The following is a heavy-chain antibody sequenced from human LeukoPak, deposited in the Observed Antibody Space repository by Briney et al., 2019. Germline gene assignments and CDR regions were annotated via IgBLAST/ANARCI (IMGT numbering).Heavy chain of an antibody. J-gene: IGHJ3*02. V-gene: IGHV4-59*01. Sequence: SETLSLTCTVSGGSISSYYWSWIRQPPGKGLEWIGYIYYSGSTNYNPSLKSRVTISVDTSKNQFSLKLSSVTAADTAVYYCARDRYYYDSSGSDAFDIWGQGTMVTVSS. CDR3: ARDRYYYDSSGSDAFDI. CDR2: IYYSGST. D-gene: IGHD3-22*01. CDR1: GGSISSYY.